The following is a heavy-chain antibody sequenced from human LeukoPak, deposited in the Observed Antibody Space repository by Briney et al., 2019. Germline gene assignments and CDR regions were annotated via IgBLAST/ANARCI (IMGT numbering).Heavy chain of an antibody. CDR1: GFTFSSYA. J-gene: IGHJ4*02. CDR2: ISGSGGST. CDR3: AERGPEVVRGGFDY. V-gene: IGHV3-23*01. D-gene: IGHD3-10*01. Sequence: GGSLRLSCAASGFTFSSYAMTWVRQAPGKGLEWVSTISGSGGSTYYTDSVKGRFTISRDNSKNTLYLQMNSLRAEDTAVYYCAERGPEVVRGGFDYWGQGTLVTVSS.